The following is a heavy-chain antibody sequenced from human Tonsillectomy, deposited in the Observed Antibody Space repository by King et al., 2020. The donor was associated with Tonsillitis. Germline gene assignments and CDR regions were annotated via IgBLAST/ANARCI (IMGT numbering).Heavy chain of an antibody. CDR3: AKDWPAYCGGDCYSHGFDY. D-gene: IGHD2-21*02. J-gene: IGHJ4*02. CDR2: IYSGGSST. V-gene: IGHV3-23*03. CDR1: GFTFSSYA. Sequence: VQLVESGGGLVQPGGSLRLSCAASGFTFSSYAMSWVRPAPGKGLEWVSVIYSGGSSTYYADSVKGRFTISRDNSKNTLYLQMNSLGAEDTAVYYCAKDWPAYCGGDCYSHGFDYWGQGTLVTVSS.